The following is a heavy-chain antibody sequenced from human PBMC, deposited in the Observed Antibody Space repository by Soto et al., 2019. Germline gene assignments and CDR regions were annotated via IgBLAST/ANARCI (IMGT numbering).Heavy chain of an antibody. Sequence: EVQLVESGGGLVQPGGSLRLSCAASGFTFSSFWMHWVRQAPGEGLVWVSRINSDGSTTNYADSVKGRFTISRDNAKNTLYLQMTSLRAEDTAVYYCARGGVPAAMSYWGQGTLVTVSS. J-gene: IGHJ4*02. V-gene: IGHV3-74*01. D-gene: IGHD2-2*01. CDR1: GFTFSSFW. CDR3: ARGGVPAAMSY. CDR2: INSDGSTT.